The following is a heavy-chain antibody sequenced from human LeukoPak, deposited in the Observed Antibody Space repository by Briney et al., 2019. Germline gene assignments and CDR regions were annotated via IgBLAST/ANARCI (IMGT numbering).Heavy chain of an antibody. CDR1: GGSISSYY. V-gene: IGHV4-59*08. Sequence: SETLSLTCTVSGGSISSYYWSWIRQPPGKGLEWIGYIYCSGSTNYNPSLKSRVTISVDTSKNQFSLKLSSVTAADTAVYYCARRIAFGGVHWFDPWGQGTLDTVSS. CDR3: ARRIAFGGVHWFDP. J-gene: IGHJ5*02. D-gene: IGHD3-16*01. CDR2: IYCSGST.